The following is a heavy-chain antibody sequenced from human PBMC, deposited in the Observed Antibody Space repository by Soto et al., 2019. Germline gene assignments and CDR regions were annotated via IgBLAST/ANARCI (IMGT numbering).Heavy chain of an antibody. CDR3: AKGAEGYVVSSLDY. J-gene: IGHJ4*02. D-gene: IGHD5-12*01. CDR2: ITSTGSST. Sequence: EVQLLESGGGFVQPGGSLRLSCAASGFTFSDSAMTWVRQAPGKGLEWVSAITSTGSSTYYVDSVKGRFTISRDNSKNTLYLQINGLRVEDTAIYYCAKGAEGYVVSSLDYWGQGTLVTVSS. CDR1: GFTFSDSA. V-gene: IGHV3-23*01.